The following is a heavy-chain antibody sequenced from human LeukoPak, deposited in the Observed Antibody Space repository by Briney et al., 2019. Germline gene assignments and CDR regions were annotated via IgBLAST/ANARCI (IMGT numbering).Heavy chain of an antibody. CDR3: AKGGSSSWYLGSWFDP. J-gene: IGHJ5*02. CDR2: ITGSGGST. V-gene: IGHV3-23*01. D-gene: IGHD6-13*01. Sequence: GGSVRLSCVASGFTFSSYAMAWVRQAPGKGLEWVSDITGSGGSTYYADSVKGRFTISRDNSKNTLYLQMNSLRAEDTAVYYCAKGGSSSWYLGSWFDPWGQGTLVTVSS. CDR1: GFTFSSYA.